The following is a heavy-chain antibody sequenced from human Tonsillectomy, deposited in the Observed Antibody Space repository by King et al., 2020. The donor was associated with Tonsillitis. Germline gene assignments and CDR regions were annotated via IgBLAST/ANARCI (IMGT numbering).Heavy chain of an antibody. Sequence: VQLVESGAEVKKPGESLKISCKGSGYSFTMYWIGWVRQMPGKGLEWMGIIYPGDSDTRYSPSFQGQVTISVDKSINTAYLHWSSLKASDTAIYYCARPRILGGTGAAFDVWGQGTVVTVSS. D-gene: IGHD1-26*01. J-gene: IGHJ3*01. V-gene: IGHV5-51*01. CDR3: ARPRILGGTGAAFDV. CDR1: GYSFTMYW. CDR2: IYPGDSDT.